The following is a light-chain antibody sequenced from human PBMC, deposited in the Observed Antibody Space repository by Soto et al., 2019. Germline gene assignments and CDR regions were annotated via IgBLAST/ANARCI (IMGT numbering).Light chain of an antibody. V-gene: IGKV3-11*01. Sequence: EIVLTQSQATLSFSPGERATLCCRASQSVSSYLAWYQQKPGQAPRLLIYDASNRATGIPARFSGSGSGTDFTLTISSLEPEDFAVYYCQQRSNWRKTFCQGGKV. J-gene: IGKJ1*01. CDR3: QQRSNWRKT. CDR1: QSVSSY. CDR2: DAS.